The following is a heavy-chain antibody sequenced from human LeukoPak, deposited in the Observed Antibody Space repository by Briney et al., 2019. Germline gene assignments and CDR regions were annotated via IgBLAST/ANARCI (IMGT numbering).Heavy chain of an antibody. CDR1: GYSFTSYW. V-gene: IGHV5-51*01. Sequence: GESLKISCKGSGYSFTSYWIGWVRQMPGKGLECMGIIYPGDSDTRYSPSFQGQVTISADMSISTAYLHWSSLKASDTAMYYCATPARGAAADYFDSWGQGTLVTVSS. J-gene: IGHJ4*02. D-gene: IGHD6-13*01. CDR2: IYPGDSDT. CDR3: ATPARGAAADYFDS.